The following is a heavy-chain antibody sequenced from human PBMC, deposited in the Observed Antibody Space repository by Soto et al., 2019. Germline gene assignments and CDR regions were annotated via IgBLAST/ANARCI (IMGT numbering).Heavy chain of an antibody. Sequence: QVQLVESGGGVVQPGRSLRLSCAASGFTFSNYIMHWVRQAPGKGLEWVAIILHDGNNKYYADSVKGRFTISRDNSKTTLDRQMKSLRTEDTAIYYCARDDEGGSYCDLGYWGQGTLVTVSP. J-gene: IGHJ4*02. V-gene: IGHV3-30-3*01. CDR2: ILHDGNNK. CDR3: ARDDEGGSYCDLGY. CDR1: GFTFSNYI. D-gene: IGHD3-10*01.